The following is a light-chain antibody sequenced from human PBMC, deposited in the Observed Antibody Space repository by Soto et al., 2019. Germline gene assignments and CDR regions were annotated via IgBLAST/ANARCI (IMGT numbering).Light chain of an antibody. V-gene: IGKV1-33*01. Sequence: DIQMTQSPSSLSASVGDRVTITCQASQDISKYLSWYQQKAGKAPKLLIYDASNLERGVPSRFRGSGSGTDFTFTINSLQPEDIATYYCQQYDNFPLTFGPGTKVDFK. CDR2: DAS. CDR3: QQYDNFPLT. J-gene: IGKJ3*01. CDR1: QDISKY.